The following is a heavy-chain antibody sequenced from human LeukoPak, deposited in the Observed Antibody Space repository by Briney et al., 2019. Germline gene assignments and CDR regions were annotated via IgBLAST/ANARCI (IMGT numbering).Heavy chain of an antibody. Sequence: GGTLRLSCAASGFTFSSYGMSWVRQAPGKGLEWVSAISGSGGSTYYADSVKGRFTISRDNSKNTLYLQMNSLRAEDTAVYYCAKDQTRNYYGSGSYDYWGQGTLVTVSS. J-gene: IGHJ4*02. CDR2: ISGSGGST. D-gene: IGHD3-10*01. CDR3: AKDQTRNYYGSGSYDY. CDR1: GFTFSSYG. V-gene: IGHV3-23*01.